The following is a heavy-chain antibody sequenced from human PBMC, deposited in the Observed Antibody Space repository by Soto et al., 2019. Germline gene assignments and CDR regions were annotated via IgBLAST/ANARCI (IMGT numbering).Heavy chain of an antibody. Sequence: ASVKVSCKASGYTFTSYYMYWVRQAPGQGLEWMGIINPSDGSTTYAQKFQGRVTMTRDTSTSTVYMQLSSLRSEDTAVYFCARSAHIVVVEAAITYGWFDPWGPGTLVTVSS. D-gene: IGHD2-2*02. CDR3: ARSAHIVVVEAAITYGWFDP. CDR1: GYTFTSYY. CDR2: INPSDGST. V-gene: IGHV1-46*01. J-gene: IGHJ5*02.